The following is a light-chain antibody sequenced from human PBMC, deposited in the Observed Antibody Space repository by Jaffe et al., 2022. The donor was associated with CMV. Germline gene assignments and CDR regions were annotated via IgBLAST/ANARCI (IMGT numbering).Light chain of an antibody. CDR2: SGF. Sequence: DIVMTQSPLSLPVTPGEPASIFCRSSQSLLHSDGKMYLDWYLQKPGQSPQLLMSSGFIRASGVPVRFSGSGSGTDFTLHISRVEAEDVGVYFCMQSLQTPVTFGQGTRLDNK. CDR1: QSLLHSDGKMY. J-gene: IGKJ5*01. CDR3: MQSLQTPVT. V-gene: IGKV2-28*01.